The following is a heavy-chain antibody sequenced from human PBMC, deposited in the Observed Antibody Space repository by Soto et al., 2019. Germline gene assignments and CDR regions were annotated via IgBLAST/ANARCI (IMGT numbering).Heavy chain of an antibody. CDR3: TTDLWRIAVVVGSTGYFNP. D-gene: IGHD2-15*01. V-gene: IGHV3-15*01. J-gene: IGHJ5*02. CDR2: IKSKSDGRTT. Sequence: TGGSLTLSCAASGFTFSIAWMSWGRQDPGKGLDWVGHIKSKSDGRTTEYAAPVRGRFSNSRDDSKHTLYLQMNSLKTEDTAVYYCTTDLWRIAVVVGSTGYFNPWGQGTPVTVSS. CDR1: GFTFSIAW.